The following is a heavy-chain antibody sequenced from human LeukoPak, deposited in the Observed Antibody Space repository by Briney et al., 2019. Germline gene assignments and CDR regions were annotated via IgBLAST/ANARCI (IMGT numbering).Heavy chain of an antibody. CDR2: INHSGST. CDR1: GGSFSGYY. V-gene: IGHV4-34*01. Sequence: SETLSLTCAVYGGSFSGYYWSWIRQPPGKGLEWIGEINHSGSTSYNPSLKSRVTISVDTSKNQFSLKLSSVTAADTAVYYCARGDDYGDPPLDYWGQGTLVTVSS. D-gene: IGHD4-17*01. J-gene: IGHJ4*02. CDR3: ARGDDYGDPPLDY.